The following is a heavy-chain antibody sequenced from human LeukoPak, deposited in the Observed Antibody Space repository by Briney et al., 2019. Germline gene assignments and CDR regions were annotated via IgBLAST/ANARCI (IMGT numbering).Heavy chain of an antibody. J-gene: IGHJ4*02. CDR3: ARKYCSSTSCLFDY. Sequence: GGPLRRPCAPSGFPYSRYEMNGVRQATGRAPEWVSYISNSGSTIYYADSVKGRFTISRDNAKNSLYLQMNSLRAEDTAVYYCARKYCSSTSCLFDYWGQGTLVTVSS. D-gene: IGHD2-2*01. CDR1: GFPYSRYE. V-gene: IGHV3-48*03. CDR2: ISNSGSTI.